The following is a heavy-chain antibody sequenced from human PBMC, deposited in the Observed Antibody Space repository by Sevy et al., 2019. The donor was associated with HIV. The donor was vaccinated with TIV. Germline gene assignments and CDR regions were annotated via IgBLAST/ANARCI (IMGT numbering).Heavy chain of an antibody. D-gene: IGHD3-22*01. CDR3: ARDRSGSSGYYVNYFDY. V-gene: IGHV3-48*03. Sequence: GGSLRLSCAASGFTFSSYEMNWVRQAPGKGLEWVSYISSSGSTIYYADSVKGRFTISRHNAKNSLYLQMNSLRAEDTAVWYCARDRSGSSGYYVNYFDYWGQGTLVTVSS. J-gene: IGHJ4*02. CDR2: ISSSGSTI. CDR1: GFTFSSYE.